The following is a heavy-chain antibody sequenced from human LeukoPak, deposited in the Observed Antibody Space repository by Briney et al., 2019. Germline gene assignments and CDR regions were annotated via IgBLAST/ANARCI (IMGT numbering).Heavy chain of an antibody. CDR3: VKDLVAASENVRGWYPMDY. Sequence: PGGSLRLSCAASGFTFAEYTMHWVRQASGKGLEWVSLISWNGARIHYGDSVKGRFIISRDNSKNSLYLQMNSLRTEDTALYYCVKDLVAASENVRGWYPMDYWGQGTLVTVSS. CDR1: GFTFAEYT. V-gene: IGHV3-43*01. J-gene: IGHJ4*02. D-gene: IGHD6-19*01. CDR2: ISWNGARI.